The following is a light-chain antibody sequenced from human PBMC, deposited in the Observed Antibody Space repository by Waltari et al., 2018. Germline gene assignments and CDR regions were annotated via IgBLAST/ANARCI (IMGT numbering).Light chain of an antibody. CDR1: QSLPSDY. Sequence: ELVLTQSPGTLSLSPGETATLSCRASQSLPSDYLAWYQQKSGQSPRLVIFAASSRATVFPARFSGSGSGTDFTLTITKLEPEDFALYFCQQYGNLPLTFGGGTRIEI. CDR3: QQYGNLPLT. J-gene: IGKJ4*01. CDR2: AAS. V-gene: IGKV3-20*01.